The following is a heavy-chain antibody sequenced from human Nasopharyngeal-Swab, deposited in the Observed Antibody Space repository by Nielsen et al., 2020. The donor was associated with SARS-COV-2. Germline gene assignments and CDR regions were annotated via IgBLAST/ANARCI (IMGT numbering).Heavy chain of an antibody. Sequence: GESLKISCAASGFTFSSYWIHWVRQAPGKGLVWVSRLYTDGITANYADSVKGRFTISRDNANNTVYLQMNSLRAEDTAVYYCIRGCGGDCHGIDYWGRGTLVTVSS. CDR1: GFTFSSYW. D-gene: IGHD2-21*02. CDR3: IRGCGGDCHGIDY. J-gene: IGHJ4*02. V-gene: IGHV3-74*01. CDR2: LYTDGITA.